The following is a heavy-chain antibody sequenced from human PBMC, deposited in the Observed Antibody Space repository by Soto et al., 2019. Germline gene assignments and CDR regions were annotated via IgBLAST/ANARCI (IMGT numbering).Heavy chain of an antibody. D-gene: IGHD3-16*02. CDR2: FDPEDGET. V-gene: IGHV1-24*01. CDR3: ATARVNYDYIWGSYRPRPFDY. J-gene: IGHJ4*02. CDR1: GYTLTELS. Sequence: ASVKVSCKVSGYTLTELSVHWVRQAPGKGLEWMGGFDPEDGETIYAQKFQGRVTMTEDTSTDTAYMELSSLRSEDTAVYYCATARVNYDYIWGSYRPRPFDYWGQGTLVTVSS.